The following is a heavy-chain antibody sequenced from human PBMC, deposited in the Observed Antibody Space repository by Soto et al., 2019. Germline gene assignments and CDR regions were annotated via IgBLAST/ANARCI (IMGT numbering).Heavy chain of an antibody. Sequence: ASVKVSCKASGYTFTSYGISWVRQAPGQGLEWMGWISAYNGNTNYAQKLQGRVTMTTDTSTSTAYMELRSLRSDDTVVYYCARGGRLNYDILTGPSYDAFDIWGQGTMVTVSS. CDR1: GYTFTSYG. CDR2: ISAYNGNT. V-gene: IGHV1-18*01. J-gene: IGHJ3*02. CDR3: ARGGRLNYDILTGPSYDAFDI. D-gene: IGHD3-9*01.